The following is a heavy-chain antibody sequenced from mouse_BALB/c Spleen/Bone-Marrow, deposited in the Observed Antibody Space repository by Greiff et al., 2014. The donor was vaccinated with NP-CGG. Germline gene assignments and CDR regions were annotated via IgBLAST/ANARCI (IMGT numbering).Heavy chain of an antibody. Sequence: VQLKESGGDLVKPGGSLKLSCAASGFTFSTYGMSWVRQTPDKRLEWVATISSGGGYTYYPDSVKGRFTISRDKANNTLYLQMSSLKSEDTAMYYCTRQRNWDHYAMDYWGQGTSVTV. CDR2: ISSGGGYT. CDR3: TRQRNWDHYAMDY. J-gene: IGHJ4*01. V-gene: IGHV5-6*01. D-gene: IGHD4-1*01. CDR1: GFTFSTYG.